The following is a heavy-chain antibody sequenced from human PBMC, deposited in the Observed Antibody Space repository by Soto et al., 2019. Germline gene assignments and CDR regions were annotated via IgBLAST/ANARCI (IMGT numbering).Heavy chain of an antibody. J-gene: IGHJ5*02. CDR1: GGSITNYL. D-gene: IGHD3-10*01. Sequence: PSETLSLTCTVSGGSITNYLWSWIRQSPGKGLEWIGYIYYSGTTNYNHSLMSRVTISVDTSKNHFSVKLTSVTAADTAVYYCARVYGSGSLTNWFDPWGRGTLVTVSS. V-gene: IGHV4-59*01. CDR3: ARVYGSGSLTNWFDP. CDR2: IYYSGTT.